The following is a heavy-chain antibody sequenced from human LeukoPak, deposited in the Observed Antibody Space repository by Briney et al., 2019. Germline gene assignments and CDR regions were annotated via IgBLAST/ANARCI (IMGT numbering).Heavy chain of an antibody. J-gene: IGHJ4*02. CDR1: GFTFSSYG. Sequence: GGSLRLSCAASGFTFSSYGMSWVRQAPGKGLEWVSAISGSGGSTYYADSVKGRFTISRDNSKNTLYLQMNSLRAEDTAVYYCANTKRTLTYGSGSYYGYWGQGTLVTVSS. V-gene: IGHV3-23*01. CDR3: ANTKRTLTYGSGSYYGY. D-gene: IGHD3-10*01. CDR2: ISGSGGST.